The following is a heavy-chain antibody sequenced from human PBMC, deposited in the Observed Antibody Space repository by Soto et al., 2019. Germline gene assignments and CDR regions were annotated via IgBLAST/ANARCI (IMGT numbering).Heavy chain of an antibody. CDR3: AKDRRYYDFWSGNYYYYGMDV. J-gene: IGHJ6*02. Sequence: PGGSLRLSCAASGFTFSSYGMHWVRQAPGKGLEWVAVISYDGSNKYYADSVKGRFTISRDNSKNTLYLQMNSLRAEDTAAYYCAKDRRYYDFWSGNYYYYGMDVWGQGTTVTVSS. CDR2: ISYDGSNK. CDR1: GFTFSSYG. D-gene: IGHD3-3*01. V-gene: IGHV3-30*18.